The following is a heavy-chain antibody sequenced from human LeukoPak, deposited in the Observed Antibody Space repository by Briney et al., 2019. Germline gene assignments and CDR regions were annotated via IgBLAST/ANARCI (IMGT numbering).Heavy chain of an antibody. CDR2: IIPIFGTS. J-gene: IGHJ4*02. V-gene: IGHV1-69*01. CDR3: ARDAAIFDSRGYYFLW. Sequence: ASVKVSCKASGGTFSNYAISWVRQSPGQGLEWMGGIIPIFGTSNYAQKFQGRVTITADESTSTAYMELTSLRSDDTAIYYCARDAAIFDSRGYYFLWWGQGTLVTVSS. CDR1: GGTFSNYA. D-gene: IGHD3-22*01.